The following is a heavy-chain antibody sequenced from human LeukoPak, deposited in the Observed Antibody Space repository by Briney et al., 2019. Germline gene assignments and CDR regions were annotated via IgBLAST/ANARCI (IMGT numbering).Heavy chain of an antibody. J-gene: IGHJ4*02. CDR1: GYTFTGYY. Sequence: ASVKVSCKASGYTFTGYYMHWVRQAPGQGLEWMGWINPNSGGTNYAQKFQGRVTMTRDTSISTAYMELSRLRSDDTAVYYCARAPITMVRGVEIDYRGQGTLVTVSS. D-gene: IGHD3-10*01. V-gene: IGHV1-2*02. CDR2: INPNSGGT. CDR3: ARAPITMVRGVEIDY.